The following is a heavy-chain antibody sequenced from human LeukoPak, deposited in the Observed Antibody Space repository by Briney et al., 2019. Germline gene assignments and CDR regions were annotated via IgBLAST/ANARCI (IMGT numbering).Heavy chain of an antibody. CDR1: GYTFTGYY. V-gene: IGHV1-69*13. D-gene: IGHD4-11*01. Sequence: SVKVSCKASGYTFTGYYMHWVRQAPGQGLEWMGGIIPIFGTANYAQKFQGRVTITADESTSTAYMEPSSLRSEDTAVYYCARDLLTVTPGTLNYYYYMDVWGKGTTVTVSS. J-gene: IGHJ6*03. CDR2: IIPIFGTA. CDR3: ARDLLTVTPGTLNYYYYMDV.